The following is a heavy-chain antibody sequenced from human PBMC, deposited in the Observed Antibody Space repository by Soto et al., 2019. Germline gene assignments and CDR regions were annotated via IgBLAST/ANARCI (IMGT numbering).Heavy chain of an antibody. CDR3: ARDLPIVGTTTWDY. J-gene: IGHJ4*02. Sequence: ASVKVSCKAAGYTFTGYYIHWGRHTPGQGLEWMGWINPNNGGTNYVQKFQGRVTMTRDTSISTAYMALRRLTSDDTAVYYCARDLPIVGTTTWDYWGQGTLVTVSS. V-gene: IGHV1-2*02. D-gene: IGHD1-26*01. CDR2: INPNNGGT. CDR1: GYTFTGYY.